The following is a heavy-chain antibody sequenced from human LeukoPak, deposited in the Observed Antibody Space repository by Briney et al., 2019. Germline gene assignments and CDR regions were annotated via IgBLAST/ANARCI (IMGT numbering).Heavy chain of an antibody. CDR3: ARAYYYDSSGLLGY. CDR2: ITSSSSYI. D-gene: IGHD3-22*01. V-gene: IGHV3-21*01. Sequence: GGSLRLSCAASGFTFSTCNMNWVRQAPGKGLEWVSSITSSSSYIYYADSVKGRFTISRDNSKNTLYLQMNSLRAEDTAVYYCARAYYYDSSGLLGYWGQGTLVTVSS. J-gene: IGHJ4*02. CDR1: GFTFSTCN.